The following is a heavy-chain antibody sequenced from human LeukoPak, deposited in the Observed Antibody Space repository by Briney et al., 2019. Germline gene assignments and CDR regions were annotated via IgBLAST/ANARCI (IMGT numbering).Heavy chain of an antibody. Sequence: GGSLRLSCAASGFTFDDYAMHWVRQAPGKGLEWVSGISWNSGSIGYADSVKGRFTISRDNSKNTLYLRMNSLRAEDTAVYYCARDTGQIDYWGQGTLVTVSS. CDR3: ARDTGQIDY. J-gene: IGHJ4*02. CDR1: GFTFDDYA. CDR2: ISWNSGSI. V-gene: IGHV3-9*01.